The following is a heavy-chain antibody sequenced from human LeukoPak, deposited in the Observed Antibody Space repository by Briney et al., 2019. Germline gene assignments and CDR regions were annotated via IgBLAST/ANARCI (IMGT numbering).Heavy chain of an antibody. Sequence: KSSETLSLTCTVSGGSISSGGYDWSWIGQHPGKGLEWIGYIYYSGSTYYNPSLKSRVTILVDTSQNQFSLKLSSVTAADTAVYYCGRSGVTAAATVDYWGQGTLVTVSS. CDR1: GGSISSGGYD. D-gene: IGHD6-13*01. J-gene: IGHJ4*02. CDR2: IYYSGST. CDR3: GRSGVTAAATVDY. V-gene: IGHV4-31*03.